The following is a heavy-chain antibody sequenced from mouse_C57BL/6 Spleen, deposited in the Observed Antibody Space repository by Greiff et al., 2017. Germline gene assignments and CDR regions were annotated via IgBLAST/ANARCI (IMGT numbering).Heavy chain of an antibody. J-gene: IGHJ4*01. CDR2: IYPGDGDT. CDR3: ASPYDYDGGYAMDY. Sequence: QVQLQQSGPELVKPGASVKLSCKASGYAFSSSWMHWVKQRPGQGLEWIGRIYPGDGDTNYNGKFKGKATLTADKSSSTAYMQLSSLTSEDSAVYFCASPYDYDGGYAMDYWGQGTSLTVSS. CDR1: GYAFSSSW. V-gene: IGHV1-82*01. D-gene: IGHD2-4*01.